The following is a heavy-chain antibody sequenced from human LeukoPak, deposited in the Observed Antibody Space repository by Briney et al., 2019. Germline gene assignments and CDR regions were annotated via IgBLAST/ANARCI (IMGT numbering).Heavy chain of an antibody. CDR1: GYTLTELS. Sequence: ASVKVSCKVSGYTLTELSMHWVRQAPGKGLEWMGGFDREDGETIYAQKFQGRVTMTEDTSTDTAYMELSSLRSEDTAVYYCATVGVTTPGTSYFDYWGQGTLVTVSS. V-gene: IGHV1-24*01. D-gene: IGHD6-13*01. CDR3: ATVGVTTPGTSYFDY. CDR2: FDREDGET. J-gene: IGHJ4*02.